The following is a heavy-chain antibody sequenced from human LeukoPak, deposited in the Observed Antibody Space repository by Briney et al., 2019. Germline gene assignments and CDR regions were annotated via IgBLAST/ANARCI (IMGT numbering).Heavy chain of an antibody. CDR1: GFTFSNYE. Sequence: PGGSLRLSCAASGFTFSNYEMNWVRQAPGKGLEWVSYISGSGSTIYYADSVKGRFTISRDNAKNSLYLQMNSLRAEDTAVYYCAGCSSTSCRYYYYYMDVWGKGTTVTVSS. CDR2: ISGSGSTI. J-gene: IGHJ6*03. CDR3: AGCSSTSCRYYYYYMDV. D-gene: IGHD2-2*01. V-gene: IGHV3-48*03.